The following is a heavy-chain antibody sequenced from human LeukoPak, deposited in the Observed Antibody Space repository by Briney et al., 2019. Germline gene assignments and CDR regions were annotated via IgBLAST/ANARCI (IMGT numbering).Heavy chain of an antibody. CDR1: GGSFSGYY. V-gene: IGHV4-34*01. CDR3: ARVYKSDWSILFYPSWFDP. Sequence: SETLSLTCAVYGGSFSGYYWSWIRQPPGKGLEWIGEINHSGSTNYNPSLKSRVTISVDTSKNQFSLKLSSVTAADTAVYYCARVYKSDWSILFYPSWFDPWGQGTLVTVSS. CDR2: INHSGST. D-gene: IGHD2-21*01. J-gene: IGHJ5*02.